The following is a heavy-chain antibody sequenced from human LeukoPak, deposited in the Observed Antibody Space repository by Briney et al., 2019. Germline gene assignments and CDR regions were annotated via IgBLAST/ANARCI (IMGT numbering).Heavy chain of an antibody. CDR2: ICGSSSNV. Sequence: GGSLRLSCAASGFTFSSYEMNWVRPPPGKGLEWISAICGSSSNVYYAASVRGRFTISRDNAENSLYLQLNTMRAEDTAVYYCARGFRDTAMFLDYWGQGTLVTVSS. V-gene: IGHV3-48*03. CDR3: ARGFRDTAMFLDY. D-gene: IGHD5-18*01. J-gene: IGHJ4*02. CDR1: GFTFSSYE.